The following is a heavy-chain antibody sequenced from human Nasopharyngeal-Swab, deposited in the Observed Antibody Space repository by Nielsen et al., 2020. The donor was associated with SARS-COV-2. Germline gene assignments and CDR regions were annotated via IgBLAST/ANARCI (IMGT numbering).Heavy chain of an antibody. Sequence: GESLKISCTASGFNFRHYAMSWVRLAPGTGLEWVSGIGTGGGRADYADSVKGRFTISRDNSKNTLYLQLNSLRVEDTAVYYCARNDNGLVIWYYYYMDVWGKGTTVTVTS. CDR2: IGTGGGRA. V-gene: IGHV3-23*03. D-gene: IGHD2-15*01. CDR1: GFNFRHYA. CDR3: ARNDNGLVIWYYYYMDV. J-gene: IGHJ6*03.